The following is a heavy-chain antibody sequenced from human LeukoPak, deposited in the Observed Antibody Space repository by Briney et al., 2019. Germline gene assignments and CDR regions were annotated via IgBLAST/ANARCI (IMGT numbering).Heavy chain of an antibody. J-gene: IGHJ6*03. CDR2: ISYDGSNK. D-gene: IGHD3-3*01. V-gene: IGHV3-30*03. CDR1: GFTFSSYG. Sequence: GGSLRLSCAASGFTFSSYGMHWVRQAPGKGLEWVAVISYDGSNKYYADSVKGRFTISRDNAKKSLYLQMNSLRAEDTAVYYCARDMTVSVPIFRVVPKNYHYMDVWGKGTTVTVSS. CDR3: ARDMTVSVPIFRVVPKNYHYMDV.